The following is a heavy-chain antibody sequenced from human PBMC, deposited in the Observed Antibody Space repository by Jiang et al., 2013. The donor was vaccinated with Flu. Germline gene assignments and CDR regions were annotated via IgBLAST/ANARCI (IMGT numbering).Heavy chain of an antibody. D-gene: IGHD2-15*01. J-gene: IGHJ3*02. Sequence: QLLESGGGLVQPGGSLRLSCAASGFTFSSYWMSWVRQAPGKGLEWVANIKQDGSEKYYVDSVKGRFTISRDNAKNSLYLQMNSLRAEDTAVYYCARVRKINKYVLHAFDIWGQGTMVTVSS. CDR2: IKQDGSEK. CDR3: ARVRKINKYVLHAFDI. CDR1: GFTFSSYW. V-gene: IGHV3-7*03.